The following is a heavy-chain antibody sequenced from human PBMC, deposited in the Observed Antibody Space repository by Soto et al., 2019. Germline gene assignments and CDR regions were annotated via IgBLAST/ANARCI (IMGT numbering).Heavy chain of an antibody. CDR3: ARGWGYDSNDYYYAY. CDR2: IIPVFGTA. Sequence: QVQLVQSGAEVKKPGSSVKVSCKASGGTLSSYVISWVRQAPGQGLEWMGGIIPVFGTANHAQKFQGRVTIIADESTSTVYMELSSLRSEDTAMYYCARGWGYDSNDYYYAYWGQGTLVIVSS. CDR1: GGTLSSYV. D-gene: IGHD3-22*01. V-gene: IGHV1-69*01. J-gene: IGHJ4*02.